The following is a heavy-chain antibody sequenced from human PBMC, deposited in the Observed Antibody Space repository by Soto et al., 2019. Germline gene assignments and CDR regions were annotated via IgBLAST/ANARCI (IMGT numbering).Heavy chain of an antibody. Sequence: QVQLEQSGAEVKKPGASVRVSCEVSGYSITTYGTSWVRQAPGQGLEWMGWISGYNGKTRYAQKFQGRFTMTTDASTSTAYMELKSLRFDDTAIYFRARDRVGRATVVPDDAFDIWGQGTMVTVSS. CDR2: ISGYNGKT. V-gene: IGHV1-18*01. J-gene: IGHJ3*02. D-gene: IGHD2-15*01. CDR1: GYSITTYG. CDR3: ARDRVGRATVVPDDAFDI.